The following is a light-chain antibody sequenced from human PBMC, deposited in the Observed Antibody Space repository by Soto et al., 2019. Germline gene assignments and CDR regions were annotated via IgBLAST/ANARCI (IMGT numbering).Light chain of an antibody. CDR3: QQYKSLPIT. J-gene: IGKJ5*01. V-gene: IGKV1-33*01. Sequence: DIQLTQSPSSLSAYVGDRVTITCQASQDISNSLNWYQQKPGTAPKIVIYDASTLEPGVPSRFSGSGSGTDFTLTISSLQPEDIASYYCQQYKSLPITFGQGTRLEI. CDR2: DAS. CDR1: QDISNS.